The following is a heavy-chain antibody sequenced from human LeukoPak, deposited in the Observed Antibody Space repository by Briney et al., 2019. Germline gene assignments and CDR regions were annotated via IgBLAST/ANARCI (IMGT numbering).Heavy chain of an antibody. CDR3: ARGWYFDY. CDR2: IKQDGSEK. Sequence: GGSLRLSCAASEFTFSNYWMIWVRQAPGKGLEWVANIKQDGSEKYYEDSVKGRFTISRDNAKNSLYLQMNSLRAEDTAVYYCARGWYFDYWGQGTLVTVSS. CDR1: EFTFSNYW. D-gene: IGHD6-13*01. J-gene: IGHJ4*02. V-gene: IGHV3-7*01.